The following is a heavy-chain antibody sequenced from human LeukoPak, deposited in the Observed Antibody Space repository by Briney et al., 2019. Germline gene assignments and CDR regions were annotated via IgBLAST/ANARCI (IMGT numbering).Heavy chain of an antibody. V-gene: IGHV1-18*01. CDR1: GYTFTSYG. Sequence: GASVKVSCKASGYTFTSYGISWVRQAPGQGLEWMGWISAYNGNTNYAQKLQGRVTMTTDTSTSTAYMELRSLRPDDTAVYYCARATYYYGSGSHYGMDVWGQGTTVTVSS. J-gene: IGHJ6*02. CDR2: ISAYNGNT. D-gene: IGHD3-10*01. CDR3: ARATYYYGSGSHYGMDV.